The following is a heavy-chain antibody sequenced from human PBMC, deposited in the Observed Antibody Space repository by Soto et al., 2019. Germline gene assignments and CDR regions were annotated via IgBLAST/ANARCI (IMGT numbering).Heavy chain of an antibody. V-gene: IGHV5-51*01. Sequence: PGESLKISCQGSGYSFGAYWIGWVRQMPGKGLEWMGIIYPGDSDTRYSPSFQGQVTISADKSISTAHLQWSSLKASDTAFFYCARHRGVGATLYYYYGMDVWGQGTTVTVSS. J-gene: IGHJ6*02. D-gene: IGHD1-26*01. CDR3: ARHRGVGATLYYYYGMDV. CDR1: GYSFGAYW. CDR2: IYPGDSDT.